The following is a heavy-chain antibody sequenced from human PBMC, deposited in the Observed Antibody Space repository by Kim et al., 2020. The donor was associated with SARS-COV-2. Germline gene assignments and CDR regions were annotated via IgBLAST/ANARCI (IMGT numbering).Heavy chain of an antibody. Sequence: SETLSLTCSIFGGSISTFYWTWMRQPPGKGLQWIGYIYYTGSTNYNPSLKSRVAISVDASKSQFSLRLTSVTAADTAVYYCARARPHFVDAHPEYFDFWGQGVLVTVSS. J-gene: IGHJ4*02. CDR3: ARARPHFVDAHPEYFDF. CDR1: GGSISTFY. V-gene: IGHV4-59*01. D-gene: IGHD2-15*01. CDR2: IYYTGST.